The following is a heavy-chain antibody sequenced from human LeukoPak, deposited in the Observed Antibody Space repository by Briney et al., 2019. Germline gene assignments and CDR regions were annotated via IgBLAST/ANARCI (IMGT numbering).Heavy chain of an antibody. V-gene: IGHV4-59*01. J-gene: IGHJ3*02. D-gene: IGHD2-21*01. Sequence: SETLSLTCTVSGGSISSYYWSWIRQPPGKGLEWIGYIYYSGSTNYNPSLKSRVTISVDTSKNQFSLKLSSVTAADTAVYYCARDSHYAYGAFDIWGQGTMVTVSS. CDR3: ARDSHYAYGAFDI. CDR1: GGSISSYY. CDR2: IYYSGST.